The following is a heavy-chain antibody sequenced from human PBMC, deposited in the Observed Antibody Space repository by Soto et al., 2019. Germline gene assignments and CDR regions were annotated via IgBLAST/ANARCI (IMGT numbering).Heavy chain of an antibody. CDR1: GGSISSYY. J-gene: IGHJ6*03. D-gene: IGHD3-16*01. CDR2: IYYSGST. CDR3: ARRNVVMVKDYYYYYYMDV. V-gene: IGHV4-59*01. Sequence: SETLSLTCTVSGGSISSYYWSWIRQPPGKGLEWIGYIYYSGSTNYSPSLKSRVTISVDTSKNQFSLKLSSVTAADTAVYYCARRNVVMVKDYYYYYYMDVWGKGSTVTVSS.